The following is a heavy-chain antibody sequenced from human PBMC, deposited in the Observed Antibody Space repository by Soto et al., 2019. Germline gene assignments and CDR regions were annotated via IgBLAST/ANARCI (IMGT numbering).Heavy chain of an antibody. V-gene: IGHV3-33*01. CDR2: IWYDGSNK. Sequence: QVQLVESGGGVVQPGRSLRLSCAASGFTFSSYGMHWVRQAPGKGLEWVAVIWYDGSNKYYADSVKGRFTISRDNSKNTLYLQMNGLRTEDTAVYYCARVGVPLGGSGSYVSWFDPWGQGTLVTVSS. D-gene: IGHD3-10*01. CDR3: ARVGVPLGGSGSYVSWFDP. CDR1: GFTFSSYG. J-gene: IGHJ5*02.